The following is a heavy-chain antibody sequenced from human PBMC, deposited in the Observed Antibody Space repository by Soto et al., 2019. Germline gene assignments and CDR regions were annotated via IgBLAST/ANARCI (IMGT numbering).Heavy chain of an antibody. D-gene: IGHD1-1*01. J-gene: IGHJ4*02. V-gene: IGHV1-18*01. Sequence: QVHLVQSGAEVKKPGASVKVSCKGSGYAFTTYGITWVRQAPGQGLEWMGWISAHNGNTNYAQKLQGRVTVTRDTSKSTAYKELRCLRAGDTAVYYCARGRYGDYRGQCAPVTVSS. CDR2: ISAHNGNT. CDR3: ARGRYGDY. CDR1: GYAFTTYG.